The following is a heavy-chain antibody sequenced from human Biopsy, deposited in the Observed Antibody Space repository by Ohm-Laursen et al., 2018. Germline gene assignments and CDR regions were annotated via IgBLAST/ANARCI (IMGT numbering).Heavy chain of an antibody. J-gene: IGHJ4*02. CDR1: GYPISSDYR. CDR2: IFKDGNT. V-gene: IGHV4-38-2*01. D-gene: IGHD6-19*01. CDR3: ARVGSGWAPFDK. Sequence: PSETLSLTCAVSGYPISSDYRWGWIRQAPGKTLEWLGNIFKDGNTHYNPSLRSRLIISIDTSKNQFSLMMTSVSGADTAVYFCARVGSGWAPFDKWGPGTLVTVSS.